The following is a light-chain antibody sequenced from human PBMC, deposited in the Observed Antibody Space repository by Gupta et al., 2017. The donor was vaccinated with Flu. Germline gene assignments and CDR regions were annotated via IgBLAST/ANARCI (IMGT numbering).Light chain of an antibody. CDR3: SSYTGSGTV. V-gene: IGLV2-14*01. Sequence: QSALTQPASVSGSTVQSITIYCTGTSSDIGAYNYVSWYQQHPNNAPKLMIYEVSNRPSGVSNRFSGSKSCNTASLTISGLHAEDEADYYCSSYTGSGTVFGVGTKVAVL. CDR2: EVS. J-gene: IGLJ3*02. CDR1: SSDIGAYNY.